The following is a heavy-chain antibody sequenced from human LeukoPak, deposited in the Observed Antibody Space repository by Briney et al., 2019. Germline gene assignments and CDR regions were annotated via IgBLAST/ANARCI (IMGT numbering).Heavy chain of an antibody. Sequence: SQTLSLTCTVSGGSISSGDYYWSWIRQPPGKGLEWIGYIYYSGSTYYNPSLKSRVTISVDTSKNQFSLKLSSVTAADTAVYYCARGDRSGSYAYYFDHWGQGTLVTVSS. D-gene: IGHD1-26*01. J-gene: IGHJ4*02. CDR2: IYYSGST. V-gene: IGHV4-30-4*01. CDR1: GGSISSGDYY. CDR3: ARGDRSGSYAYYFDH.